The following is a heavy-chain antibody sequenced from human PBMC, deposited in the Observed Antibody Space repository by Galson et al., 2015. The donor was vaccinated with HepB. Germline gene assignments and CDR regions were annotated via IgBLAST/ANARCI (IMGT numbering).Heavy chain of an antibody. J-gene: IGHJ4*02. CDR1: GFTFSDHY. V-gene: IGHV3-72*01. CDR2: TKHKRDNFVT. D-gene: IGHD3-10*01. CDR3: ALYVYGFPY. Sequence: SLRLSCATSGFTFSDHYMDWVRQAPGKGLEWVGRTKHKRDNFVTEYAASVKGTFTISRDDSKNSMYLQMNSLKTEDTALYFRALYVYGFPYWGQGTPVIVSS.